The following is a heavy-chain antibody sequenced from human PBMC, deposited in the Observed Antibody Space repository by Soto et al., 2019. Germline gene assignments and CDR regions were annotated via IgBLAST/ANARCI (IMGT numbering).Heavy chain of an antibody. CDR2: INPSGGST. Sequence: ASVKVSCKASGYTFTGYYMPWVRQAPGQGLEWMGWINPSGGSTSYAQKFQGRVTMTRDTSTSTVYMELSSLRSEDTAVFYCARGCGGDCYPLTPRDYWGQGTLVTVSS. J-gene: IGHJ4*02. CDR1: GYTFTGYY. D-gene: IGHD2-21*02. V-gene: IGHV1-46*01. CDR3: ARGCGGDCYPLTPRDY.